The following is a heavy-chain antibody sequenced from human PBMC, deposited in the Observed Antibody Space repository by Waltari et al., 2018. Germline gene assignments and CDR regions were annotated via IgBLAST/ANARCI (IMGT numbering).Heavy chain of an antibody. V-gene: IGHV4-34*01. D-gene: IGHD3-16*02. CDR2: INHSGST. J-gene: IGHJ4*02. Sequence: QVQLQQWGAGLLKPSETLSLTCAVYGGSFRGYYWIWIRQPPGKGLEWIGEINHSGSTNYNPSLKSRVTISVDTSKNQFSLKLSSVTAADTAVYYCASKEGELSSYHYWGQGTLVTVSS. CDR1: GGSFRGYY. CDR3: ASKEGELSSYHY.